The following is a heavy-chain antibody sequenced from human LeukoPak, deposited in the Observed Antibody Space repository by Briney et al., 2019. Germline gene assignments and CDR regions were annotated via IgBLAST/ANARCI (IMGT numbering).Heavy chain of an antibody. CDR2: INSDGSAT. J-gene: IGHJ4*02. CDR3: ARMMGATAFDY. D-gene: IGHD1-26*01. CDR1: GFTFSSYW. Sequence: GGSLRLSCAASGFTFSSYWMYWVRQVPGKGLVWVSRINSDGSATSYADSVKGRFTISRDNAKNTLYLQMNSLRVEDTAVYYCARMMGATAFDYWGQGTLVTVSS. V-gene: IGHV3-74*01.